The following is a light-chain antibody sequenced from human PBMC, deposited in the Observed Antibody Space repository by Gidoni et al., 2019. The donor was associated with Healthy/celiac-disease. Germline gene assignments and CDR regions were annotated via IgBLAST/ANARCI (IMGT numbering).Light chain of an antibody. Sequence: EIVLTQSQATLSLSPGERATLSCRASQSVSSYLAWYQQKAGQAPRLLIYYASNRATCIPARFSGSGSGTDFTLTISSLEPEDFAVYYCQQRSNWPPSITFGQGTRLEIK. CDR2: YAS. CDR1: QSVSSY. CDR3: QQRSNWPPSIT. J-gene: IGKJ5*01. V-gene: IGKV3-11*01.